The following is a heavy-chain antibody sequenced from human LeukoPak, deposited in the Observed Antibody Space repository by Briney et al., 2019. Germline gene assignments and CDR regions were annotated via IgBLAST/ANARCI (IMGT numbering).Heavy chain of an antibody. CDR2: ISSSSSYI. CDR3: ARPPPWFGELFSMWDY. J-gene: IGHJ4*02. Sequence: PGGSLRLSCAASGFTFSSYSMNWVRQASGKGLEWVSSISSSSSYIKYADSVKGRFTISRDNAKNSLYLQMNSLRAEDTAVYYCARPPPWFGELFSMWDYWGQGTPVTASS. D-gene: IGHD3-10*01. CDR1: GFTFSSYS. V-gene: IGHV3-21*01.